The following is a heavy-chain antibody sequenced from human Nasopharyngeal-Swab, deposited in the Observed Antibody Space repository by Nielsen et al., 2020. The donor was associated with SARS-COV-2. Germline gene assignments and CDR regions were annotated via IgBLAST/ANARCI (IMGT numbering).Heavy chain of an antibody. CDR1: GFTFNNYN. Sequence: GGSLRLSCAASGFTFNNYNFNWVCQAPGKGLEWVSSISSSSSYIYYADSVKGRFTISRDNAKNSLYLQMNSLRAEDTAVYYCARDGSDYDFWSAYFMDVWGQGTTVTVSS. CDR3: ARDGSDYDFWSAYFMDV. D-gene: IGHD3-3*01. V-gene: IGHV3-21*01. CDR2: ISSSSSYI. J-gene: IGHJ6*02.